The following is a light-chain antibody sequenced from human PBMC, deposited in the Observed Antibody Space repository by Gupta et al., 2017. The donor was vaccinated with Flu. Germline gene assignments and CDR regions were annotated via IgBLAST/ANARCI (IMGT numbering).Light chain of an antibody. CDR1: SSDVGGYNN. CDR2: EVS. CDR3: SSYTSSSTRV. V-gene: IGLV2-14*01. J-gene: IGLJ1*01. Sequence: QSALTQPASVSGSPGQSIPISCTGPSSDVGGYNNVSWYQQHPGKAPKLMIYEVSNRPSGVSNRFSGSKSGNTASLTISGLQAEDEADYYCSSYTSSSTRVFGTGTKFTVL.